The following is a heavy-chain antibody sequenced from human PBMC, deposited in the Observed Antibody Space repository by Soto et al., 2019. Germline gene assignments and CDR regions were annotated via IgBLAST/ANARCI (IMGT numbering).Heavy chain of an antibody. J-gene: IGHJ6*02. Sequence: QVQLVQSGAEVKKPGSSVKVSCKASGGTFGSYAITWVRRAPGQGLEWLGGIIPILNSPAYAQKLQARVVITADEITDTAYMELHSLRFDDTAVYYCAREAPYCTSATCPKFYAMDVWGQGTKVTVAS. V-gene: IGHV1-69*01. CDR2: IIPILNSP. CDR1: GGTFGSYA. D-gene: IGHD2-2*01. CDR3: AREAPYCTSATCPKFYAMDV.